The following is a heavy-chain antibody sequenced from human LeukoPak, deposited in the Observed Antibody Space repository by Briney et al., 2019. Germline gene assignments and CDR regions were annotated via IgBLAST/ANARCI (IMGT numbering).Heavy chain of an antibody. J-gene: IGHJ4*02. D-gene: IGHD3-22*01. CDR2: IYPGDSDT. CDR3: ARQEYDSSGYYAQFDY. Sequence: GESLKISCKGSGYSFTSYWIGWVRQMPGKGLEWMGIIYPGDSDTRYSPSFQGQVTISADKSISTAYLQWSSLKASDTAMYYCARQEYDSSGYYAQFDYWGQGTLVTVSS. CDR1: GYSFTSYW. V-gene: IGHV5-51*01.